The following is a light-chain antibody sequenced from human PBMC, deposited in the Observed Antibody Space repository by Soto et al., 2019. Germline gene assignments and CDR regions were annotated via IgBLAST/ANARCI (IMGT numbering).Light chain of an antibody. CDR1: SNDVGGYRY. V-gene: IGLV2-11*01. CDR3: SSYADIYTYV. CDR2: DVN. Sequence: QSVLTQPRSVSGSPGQSVAISCTGTSNDVGGYRYVSWYQQHPGKAPKLMIYDVNRRPSGVPDRFSGSKSGNTAYLTISGLQSEDEAEYYCSSYADIYTYVFGTGTKVTVL. J-gene: IGLJ1*01.